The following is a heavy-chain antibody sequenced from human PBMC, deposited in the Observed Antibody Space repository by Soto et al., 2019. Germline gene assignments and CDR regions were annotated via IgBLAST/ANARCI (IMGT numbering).Heavy chain of an antibody. CDR3: AREYYAFFDY. V-gene: IGHV3-11*05. CDR2: IDYSGSYT. Sequence: QVQLVESGGGLVKPGGSLRLSCAASGFSFSDYFMAWIRQAPGKGLEWVSSIDYSGSYTPNANSVAGRFTISRDNTKNLLYLQMNNLRADDTAVYYCAREYYAFFDYWGQGALVTVSS. J-gene: IGHJ4*02. CDR1: GFSFSDYF. D-gene: IGHD3-16*01.